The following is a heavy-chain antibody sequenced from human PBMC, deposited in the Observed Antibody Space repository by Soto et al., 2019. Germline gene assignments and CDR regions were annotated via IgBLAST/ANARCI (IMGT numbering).Heavy chain of an antibody. V-gene: IGHV5-10-1*01. CDR2: IDPSDSYT. D-gene: IGHD6-13*01. Sequence: GHSFKISGKGSGYRVSSYWISGVLQMPGKGLESMGRIDPSDSYTNYSPSFQGHVTISADKSISTAYLQWSSLKASDTAMYYCARHHLPRIAAAATDDYYYGMDVWGQGTTVTVS. CDR3: ARHHLPRIAAAATDDYYYGMDV. CDR1: GYRVSSYW. J-gene: IGHJ6*02.